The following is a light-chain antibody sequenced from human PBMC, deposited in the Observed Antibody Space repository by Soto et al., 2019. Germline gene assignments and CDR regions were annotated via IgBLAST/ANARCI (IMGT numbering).Light chain of an antibody. CDR3: QQLNSYPLT. CDR2: GAS. V-gene: IGKV3-20*01. J-gene: IGKJ3*01. Sequence: EIVLTQSPGTLSLSPGERATLSCRASQSITSSYLAWYQQKPGQAPRLLIYGASRRATDIPDRFSGSGSGTDFTLTISRLEPEDFATYYCQQLNSYPLTFGPGTTVDIK. CDR1: QSITSSY.